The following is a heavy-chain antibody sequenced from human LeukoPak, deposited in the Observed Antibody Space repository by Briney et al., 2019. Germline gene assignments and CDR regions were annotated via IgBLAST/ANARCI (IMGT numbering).Heavy chain of an antibody. Sequence: GGSLRLSCAASGFTFSSYSMNWVRQAPGKGLEWVSGISWNSGSIGYADSVKGRFTISRDNAKNSLYLQMNSLRAEDTAVYYCARARDGYNYYPFDYWGQGTLVTVSS. CDR2: ISWNSGSI. CDR1: GFTFSSYS. V-gene: IGHV3-21*04. J-gene: IGHJ4*02. CDR3: ARARDGYNYYPFDY. D-gene: IGHD5-24*01.